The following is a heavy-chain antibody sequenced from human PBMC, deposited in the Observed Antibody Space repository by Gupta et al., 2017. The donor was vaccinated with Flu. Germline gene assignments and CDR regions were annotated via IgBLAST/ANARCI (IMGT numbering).Heavy chain of an antibody. V-gene: IGHV3-33*01. Sequence: HVQMVETGGGVVQPGESLRISCTASGFSLSNYGMHWVRQAPGRGLEWVAVIWYDGTNKYYADSVRGRFTISKDNSKNTLYLQMNTLRAEDTAVYYCARAPTFTFWYDDWGQGTLVTVSS. CDR3: ARAPTFTFWYDD. J-gene: IGHJ5*02. CDR2: IWYDGTNK. CDR1: GFSLSNYG.